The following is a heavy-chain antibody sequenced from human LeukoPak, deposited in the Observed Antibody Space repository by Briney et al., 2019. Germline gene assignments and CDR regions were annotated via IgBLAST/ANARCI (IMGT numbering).Heavy chain of an antibody. CDR3: ARAERGEYDYVWGSYRSPGAFDI. CDR2: ISSSSSYI. Sequence: GGSLRLSCAASGFTFSSYSMNWVRQAPGKGLEWVSSISSSSSYIYYADSVKGRFTISRDNSKNTLYLQMNSLRAEDTAVYYCARAERGEYDYVWGSYRSPGAFDIWGQGTMVTVSS. J-gene: IGHJ3*02. V-gene: IGHV3-21*01. D-gene: IGHD3-16*02. CDR1: GFTFSSYS.